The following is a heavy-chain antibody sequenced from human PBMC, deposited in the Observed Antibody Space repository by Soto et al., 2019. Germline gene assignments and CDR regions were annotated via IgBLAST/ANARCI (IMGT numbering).Heavy chain of an antibody. CDR2: IYYSGST. J-gene: IGHJ6*02. V-gene: IGHV4-39*01. CDR3: ARQKGNYYYYGMDV. Sequence: PSETLSLTCTVSGGSISSSSYYWGWIRQPPGKGLEWIGSIYYSGSTYYNPSLKSRVTISVDTSKNQFSLKLSSVTAADTAVYYCARQKGNYYYYGMDVWGQGTTVTVSS. CDR1: GGSISSSSYY.